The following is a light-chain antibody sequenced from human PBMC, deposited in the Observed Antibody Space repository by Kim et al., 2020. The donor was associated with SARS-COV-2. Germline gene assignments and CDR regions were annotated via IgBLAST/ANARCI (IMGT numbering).Light chain of an antibody. V-gene: IGKV1-33*01. Sequence: SASVGDRVTMPGQAGQDITNLLNWDQQRPGKAPKLLMYDASILESGVPSRFSGSGYGTHFILTINDLQPEDIATYYCQHYDNFPYTFGPGTKLEI. J-gene: IGKJ2*01. CDR3: QHYDNFPYT. CDR2: DAS. CDR1: QDITNL.